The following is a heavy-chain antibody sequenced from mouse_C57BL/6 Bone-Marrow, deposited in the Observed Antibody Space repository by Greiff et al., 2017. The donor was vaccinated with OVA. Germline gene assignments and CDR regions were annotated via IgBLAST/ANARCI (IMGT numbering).Heavy chain of an antibody. V-gene: IGHV7-1*01. CDR2: SRNKANDYTT. J-gene: IGHJ4*01. CDR3: ARVGSSHYAMDY. D-gene: IGHD1-1*01. CDR1: GFTFSDFY. Sequence: EVHLVESGGGLVQSGRSLRLSCATSGFTFSDFYMEWVRQAPGKGLEWIAASRNKANDYTTEYSASVKGRFIVSRDTSQSILYLQMNALRAEDTAIYYCARVGSSHYAMDYWGQGTSVTVSS.